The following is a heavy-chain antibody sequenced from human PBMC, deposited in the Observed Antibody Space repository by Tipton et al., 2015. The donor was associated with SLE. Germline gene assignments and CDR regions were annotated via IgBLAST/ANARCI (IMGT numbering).Heavy chain of an antibody. J-gene: IGHJ3*02. CDR2: IYYSGST. CDR3: ARVIAVAGTHAFDI. D-gene: IGHD6-19*01. CDR1: GGSISSHY. Sequence: LRLSCTVSGGSISSHYWSWIRQPPGKGLEWIGYIYYSGSTNYNPSLKSRVTISVDTPKNQFSLKLSSVTAADTAVYYCARVIAVAGTHAFDIWGQGTMVTVSS. V-gene: IGHV4-59*11.